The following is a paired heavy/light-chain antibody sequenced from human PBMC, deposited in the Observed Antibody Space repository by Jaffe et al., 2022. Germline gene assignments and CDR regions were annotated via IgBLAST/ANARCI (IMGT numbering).Heavy chain of an antibody. CDR3: ARGLPGYCSSTSCPTKRRYFDY. D-gene: IGHD2-2*01. Sequence: QVQLQESGPGLVKPSGTLSLTCAVSGGSISSSNWWSWVRQPPGKGLEWIGEIYHSGSTNYNPSLKSRVTISVDKSKNQFSLKLSSVTAADTAVYYCARGLPGYCSSTSCPTKRRYFDYWGQGTLVTVSS. V-gene: IGHV4-4*02. CDR2: IYHSGST. CDR1: GGSISSSNW. J-gene: IGHJ4*02.
Light chain of an antibody. CDR3: QQYNNWPPLFT. V-gene: IGKV3-15*01. CDR2: GAS. J-gene: IGKJ3*01. CDR1: QSVSSN. Sequence: EIVMTQSPATLSVSPGERATLSCRASQSVSSNLAWYQQKPGQAPRLLIYGASTRATGIPARFSGSGSGTEFTLTISSLQSEDFAVYYCQQYNNWPPLFTFGPGTKVDIK.